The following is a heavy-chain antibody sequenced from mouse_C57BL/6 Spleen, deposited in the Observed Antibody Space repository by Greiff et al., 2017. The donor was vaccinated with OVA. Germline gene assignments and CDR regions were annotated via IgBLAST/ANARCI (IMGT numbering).Heavy chain of an antibody. D-gene: IGHD1-1*01. V-gene: IGHV5-6*01. CDR2: ISSGGSYT. J-gene: IGHJ3*01. CDR1: GFTFSSYG. CDR3: ARDYGSSPPFAY. Sequence: EVQLVESGGDLVKPGGSLKLSCAASGFTFSSYGMSWVRQTPDKRLEWVATISSGGSYTYYPDSVKGRFTISRDNAKNTLYLQMSSLKSEDTAMYYCARDYGSSPPFAYWGQGTLVTVSA.